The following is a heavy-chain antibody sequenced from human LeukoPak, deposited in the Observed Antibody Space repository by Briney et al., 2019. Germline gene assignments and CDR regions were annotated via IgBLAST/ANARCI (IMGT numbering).Heavy chain of an antibody. CDR3: AKGTTDYGSGYGMDV. Sequence: GGSLRLSCAASGFSFRNYAMNWVRQAPGKGLECVSAISGISTGGGSTFYADSVKGRFTISRDNSNNMSYLQMNSLRAEDTAVYYCAKGTTDYGSGYGMDVWGKGTTVTV. D-gene: IGHD3-10*01. V-gene: IGHV3-23*01. CDR2: ISGISTGGGST. J-gene: IGHJ6*04. CDR1: GFSFRNYA.